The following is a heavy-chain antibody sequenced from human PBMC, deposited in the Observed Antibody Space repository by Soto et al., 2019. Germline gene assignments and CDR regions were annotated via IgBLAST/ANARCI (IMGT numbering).Heavy chain of an antibody. CDR2: IGGSGGST. CDR1: GFTFSSYA. D-gene: IGHD2-15*01. CDR3: AKDSGLQDGGFDYYLDV. V-gene: IGHV3-23*01. Sequence: GGSLRLSCAASGFTFSSYAMSWVRQAPGEGLQWVSAIGGSGGSTYYADSVKGRFTISRDNSKNTLYLQMNSLRAEDTAVYYCAKDSGLQDGGFDYYLDVWGKGTTVTVSS. J-gene: IGHJ6*03.